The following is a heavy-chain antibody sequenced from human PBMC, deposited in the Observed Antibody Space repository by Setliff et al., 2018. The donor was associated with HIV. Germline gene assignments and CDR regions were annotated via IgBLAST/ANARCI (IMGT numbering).Heavy chain of an antibody. Sequence: SETLSLTCSVSSASVSRSGYYWHWIRQHPGKGLEWIGFIHNSETTEYNPSFRSRVTISGDTPKNQVSLKLNSVTAADTAVYYCANSRGRGRYFDYWGRGTLVTVSS. CDR2: IHNSETT. CDR1: SASVSRSGYY. V-gene: IGHV4-31*03. CDR3: ANSRGRGRYFDY. D-gene: IGHD3-10*01. J-gene: IGHJ4*02.